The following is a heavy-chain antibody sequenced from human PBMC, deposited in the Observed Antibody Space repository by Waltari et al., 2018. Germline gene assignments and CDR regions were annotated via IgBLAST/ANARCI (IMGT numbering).Heavy chain of an antibody. V-gene: IGHV3-23*01. J-gene: IGHJ4*02. CDR1: GFNFRDYA. D-gene: IGHD6-6*01. Sequence: EVQLLESGGGLERPGGSLRLSCTASGFNFRDYAMGWVRQAPGKGLEWVSEINDNAGSTYYAASVKGRFTISRDNSKNTLYLRMNSLRVEDTAIYYCAKEVTPYSSSSDFDSWGQGTLVTVSS. CDR2: INDNAGST. CDR3: AKEVTPYSSSSDFDS.